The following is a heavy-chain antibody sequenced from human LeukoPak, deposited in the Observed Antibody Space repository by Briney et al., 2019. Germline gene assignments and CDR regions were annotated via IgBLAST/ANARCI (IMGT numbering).Heavy chain of an antibody. D-gene: IGHD3-22*01. Sequence: GGSLRLSCAASGFTFSSYAMSWVRQAPGKGLEWVSAISGSGGSTYYADSVKGRFTISRDNSKSTLYLQMNSLRAEDTTVYYCAKDHYYDSSGFTFDYWGQGTLVTVSS. CDR3: AKDHYYDSSGFTFDY. CDR2: ISGSGGST. V-gene: IGHV3-23*01. CDR1: GFTFSSYA. J-gene: IGHJ4*02.